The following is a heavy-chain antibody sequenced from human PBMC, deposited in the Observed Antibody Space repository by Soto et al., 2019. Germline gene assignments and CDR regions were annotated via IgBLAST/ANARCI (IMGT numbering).Heavy chain of an antibody. D-gene: IGHD1-26*01. CDR2: IYSGGST. CDR1: GFTVSSNY. Sequence: GGSLRLSCAASGFTVSSNYMSWVRQAPGKGLEWVSVIYSGGSTYYADSVKGRFTISRHNSKNTLYLQMNSLRAEDTAVYYCARASGSYSPYYYYYMDVWGKGTTVTVSS. J-gene: IGHJ6*03. CDR3: ARASGSYSPYYYYYMDV. V-gene: IGHV3-53*04.